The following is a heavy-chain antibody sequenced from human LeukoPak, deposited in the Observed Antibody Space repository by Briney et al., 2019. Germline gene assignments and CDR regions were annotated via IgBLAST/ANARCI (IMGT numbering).Heavy chain of an antibody. CDR3: AKSGYSGYRGAFDI. D-gene: IGHD5-12*01. V-gene: IGHV4-59*01. Sequence: KSSETLSLTCSVSGGSITSYYWSWIRQPPGKGLEWIGYIYYSGSTNYNPSLKSRVTIAVDTSKNQFSLKLSSVTAADTAVYYCAKSGYSGYRGAFDIWGQGTMVTVSS. J-gene: IGHJ3*02. CDR1: GGSITSYY. CDR2: IYYSGST.